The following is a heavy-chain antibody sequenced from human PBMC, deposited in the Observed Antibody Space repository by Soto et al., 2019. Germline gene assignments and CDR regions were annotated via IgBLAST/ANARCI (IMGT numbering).Heavy chain of an antibody. CDR1: GGTFSSYT. D-gene: IGHD2-2*01. CDR3: ARDFNRYCSSTSCRSSWYFDL. CDR2: IIPILGIA. V-gene: IGHV1-69*08. Sequence: QVQLVQSGAEVKKPGSSVKVSCKASGGTFSSYTISWVRQAPGQGLEWMGRIIPILGIANSAQKFQGRVTITADKSTSTAYMELSSLRSEDTAVYYCARDFNRYCSSTSCRSSWYFDLWGRGTLVTVSS. J-gene: IGHJ2*01.